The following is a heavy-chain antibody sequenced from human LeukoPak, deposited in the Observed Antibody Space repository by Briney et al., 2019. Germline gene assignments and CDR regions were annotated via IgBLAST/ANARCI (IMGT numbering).Heavy chain of an antibody. CDR1: GGSFSGYD. V-gene: IGHV4-34*01. CDR3: ARGRCSTSCYSDY. D-gene: IGHD2-2*01. CDR2: INHSGST. J-gene: IGHJ4*02. Sequence: PSETLSLTCAVYGGSFSGYDWSWIRQPPGKGLEWIEEINHSGSTNYNPSLKSRVTISVDTSKNQFSLNLSCVTAADTAVYYCARGRCSTSCYSDYWGQGTLVTVSS.